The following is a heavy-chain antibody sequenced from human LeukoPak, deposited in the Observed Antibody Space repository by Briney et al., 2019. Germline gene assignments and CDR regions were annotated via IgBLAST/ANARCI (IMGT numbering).Heavy chain of an antibody. CDR2: IYYSGST. V-gene: IGHV4-59*12. D-gene: IGHD3-9*01. CDR3: ARDRGDIFTLDAFDI. CDR1: GGSISSYY. Sequence: SETLSLTCTVSGGSISSYYWSWIRQPPGKGLEWIGYIYYSGSTNYNPSLKSRVTISVDTSKNQFSLELSSVTAADTAVYYCARDRGDIFTLDAFDIWGQGTMVTVSS. J-gene: IGHJ3*02.